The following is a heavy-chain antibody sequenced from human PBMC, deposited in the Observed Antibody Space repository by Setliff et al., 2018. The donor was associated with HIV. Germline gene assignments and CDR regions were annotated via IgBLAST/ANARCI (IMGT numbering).Heavy chain of an antibody. CDR2: IRSKDYGGAP. J-gene: IGHJ4*02. V-gene: IGHV3-49*04. CDR1: GGSISSAY. CDR3: IRDPYYDDSAPI. Sequence: LSLTCAVSGGSISSAYWSWVRQPPGKGLEWLGFIRSKDYGGAPAYAASVEDRLSISRDDSKGIAYLQINSLKTADTAVYYCIRDPYYDDSAPIWGQGTPVTVSS. D-gene: IGHD3-22*01.